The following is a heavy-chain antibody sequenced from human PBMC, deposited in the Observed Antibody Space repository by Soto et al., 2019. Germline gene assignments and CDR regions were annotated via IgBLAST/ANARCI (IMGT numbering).Heavy chain of an antibody. CDR2: IFHGETT. CDR3: AKNGWYSADI. D-gene: IGHD6-19*01. J-gene: IGHJ3*02. Sequence: QMRLQESGPGLVKPSGTLSLACAVSGASVSSDNWWSWVRQPPGKGLEWIGEIFHGETTNYNPSLKSRATISVDKSKNQFSLTLTSVTAADTAVYYCAKNGWYSADIWGQGTMVTVSS. V-gene: IGHV4-4*02. CDR1: GASVSSDNW.